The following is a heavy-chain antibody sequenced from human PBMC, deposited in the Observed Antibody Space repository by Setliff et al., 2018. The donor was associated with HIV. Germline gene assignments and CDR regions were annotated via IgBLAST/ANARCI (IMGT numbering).Heavy chain of an antibody. CDR2: MHHSGST. D-gene: IGHD2-8*01. J-gene: IGHJ5*02. Sequence: PSETLSLTCTVSGDSITSNSYYWGWIRQSPGKGLEWIGTMHHSGSTYYNPSLKSRVAIFIDTSKNQFSLRLSSVTAADTAVYYCARRGRDGVLIVFATGFDPWGQGTLVTVSS. CDR1: GDSITSNSYY. V-gene: IGHV4-39*01. CDR3: ARRGRDGVLIVFATGFDP.